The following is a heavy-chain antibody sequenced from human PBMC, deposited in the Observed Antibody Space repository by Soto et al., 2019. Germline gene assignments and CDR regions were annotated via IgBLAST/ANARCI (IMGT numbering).Heavy chain of an antibody. V-gene: IGHV3-23*01. J-gene: IGHJ4*02. CDR1: GFTFSSYA. CDR2: ISGSGDST. CDR3: ARRNISSSDY. D-gene: IGHD6-6*01. Sequence: GGSLRLSCAASGFTFSSYAMTWVRQAPGKGLEWVSGISGSGDSTYSADSVRGRFTISRDNSNNTLYLQMNSLRAEDTALYYCARRNISSSDYWGPGTLVTVSS.